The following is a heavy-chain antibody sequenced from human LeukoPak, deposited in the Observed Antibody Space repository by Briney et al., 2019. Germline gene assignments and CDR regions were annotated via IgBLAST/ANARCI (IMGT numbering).Heavy chain of an antibody. CDR2: IYHSGST. CDR3: ARESLNGYMDV. J-gene: IGHJ6*03. CDR1: GYSISSGYY. D-gene: IGHD2-8*01. Sequence: SETLSLTCTVSGYSISSGYYWGWIRQPPGKGLEWIGSIYHSGSTYYNPSLKSRVTISVDTSKNQFSLKLSSVTAADTAVYYCARESLNGYMDVWGKGTTVTVSS. V-gene: IGHV4-38-2*02.